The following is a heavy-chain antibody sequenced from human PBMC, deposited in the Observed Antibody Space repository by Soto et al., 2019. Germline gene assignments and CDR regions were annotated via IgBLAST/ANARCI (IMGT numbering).Heavy chain of an antibody. CDR2: IYYSGST. Sequence: SETLSLTCTVSGGSISSSSYYWGWIRQPPGKGLEWIGSIYYSGSTYYNPSLKSRVTISVDTSKNQFSLKLSSVTAADTAVYYCARHGIVGATTDRSFDYWGQGTLVTVSS. D-gene: IGHD1-26*01. CDR1: GGSISSSSYY. CDR3: ARHGIVGATTDRSFDY. J-gene: IGHJ4*02. V-gene: IGHV4-39*01.